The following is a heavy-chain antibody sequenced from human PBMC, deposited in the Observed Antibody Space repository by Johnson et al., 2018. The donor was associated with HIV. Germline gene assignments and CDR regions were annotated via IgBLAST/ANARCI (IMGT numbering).Heavy chain of an antibody. CDR2: IRNDGSNK. CDR1: GFTFSTYG. Sequence: QVQLVESGGGVVQPGGSLRLSCAASGFTFSTYGIHWVRQAPGKGLEWVAFIRNDGSNKYYAESVKGRVNISRDNSKNTLYLQMNSLRAEDTAVYYCAKVAIWGTYRYNLGDTYDIWGQGTMVTVSS. J-gene: IGHJ3*02. V-gene: IGHV3-30*02. D-gene: IGHD3-16*02. CDR3: AKVAIWGTYRYNLGDTYDI.